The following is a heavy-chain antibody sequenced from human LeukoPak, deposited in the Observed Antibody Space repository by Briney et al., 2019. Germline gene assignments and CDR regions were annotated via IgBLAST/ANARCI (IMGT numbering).Heavy chain of an antibody. J-gene: IGHJ2*01. CDR2: IYYSGST. CDR3: ATHIAVAGIGWYFDL. CDR1: GGSISSYY. Sequence: SETLSLTCTVSGGSISSYYWSWIRQPPGKGLEWIGYIYYSGSTNYNPSLKSRVTISVDTSKNQFSLKLSSVTAADTAVYYCATHIAVAGIGWYFDLWGRGTLVTVSS. V-gene: IGHV4-59*01. D-gene: IGHD6-19*01.